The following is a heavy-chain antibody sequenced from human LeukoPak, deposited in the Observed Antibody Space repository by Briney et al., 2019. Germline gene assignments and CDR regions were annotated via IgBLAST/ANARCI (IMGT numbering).Heavy chain of an antibody. J-gene: IGHJ4*02. V-gene: IGHV3-9*01. Sequence: TGGSLRLSCAASGFTFDDYAMHWVRQAPGKGLEWVSGISWNSGSIGYADSVKGRFTISRDNAKNSLYLQMNSLRAEDTALYYCAKGIAAATQGFDYWGQGTLVTVSS. D-gene: IGHD6-13*01. CDR3: AKGIAAATQGFDY. CDR2: ISWNSGSI. CDR1: GFTFDDYA.